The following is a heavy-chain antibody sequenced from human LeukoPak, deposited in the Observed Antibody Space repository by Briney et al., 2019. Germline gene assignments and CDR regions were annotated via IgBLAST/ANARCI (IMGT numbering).Heavy chain of an antibody. Sequence: GGSLRLSCAASGFSFTTYNMNWVRQAPGKGLEWVSYISSGSSVIYYADSVKGRFTISRDNSKNTLYLQMNSLRAEDTAVYYCTGGSYFLSWFDPWGQGTLVTVSS. V-gene: IGHV3-48*01. D-gene: IGHD1-26*01. CDR3: TGGSYFLSWFDP. CDR1: GFSFTTYN. CDR2: ISSGSSVI. J-gene: IGHJ5*02.